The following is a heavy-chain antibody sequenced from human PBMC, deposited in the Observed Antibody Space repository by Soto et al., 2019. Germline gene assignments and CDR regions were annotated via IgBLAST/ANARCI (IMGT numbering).Heavy chain of an antibody. CDR2: INHSGST. V-gene: IGHV4-34*01. J-gene: IGHJ4*02. CDR3: ARQKDIVVVVAANYFDY. D-gene: IGHD2-15*01. CDR1: GGSFSGYY. Sequence: PSETLSLTCAVYGGSFSGYYWSWIRQPPGKGLEWIGEINHSGSTNYNPSLKSRVTISVDTSKNQFSLKLSSVTAADTAVYYCARQKDIVVVVAANYFDYWGQGTLVTVS.